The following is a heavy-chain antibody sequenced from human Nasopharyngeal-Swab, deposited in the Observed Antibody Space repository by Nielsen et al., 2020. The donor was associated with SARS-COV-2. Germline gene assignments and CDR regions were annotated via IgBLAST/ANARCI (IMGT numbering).Heavy chain of an antibody. J-gene: IGHJ4*02. Sequence: GESLKISCAASGFTFSSYAMNWVRHAPGKGLEWVSAISGSGASTYYADSVKGRFTISRDNSKNTVYLQMSSLIAEDTAVYYCAKGESWTGYSFLYFFEFGGQGTLVTVSS. CDR1: GFTFSSYA. D-gene: IGHD3/OR15-3a*01. CDR3: AKGESWTGYSFLYFFEF. V-gene: IGHV3-23*01. CDR2: ISGSGAST.